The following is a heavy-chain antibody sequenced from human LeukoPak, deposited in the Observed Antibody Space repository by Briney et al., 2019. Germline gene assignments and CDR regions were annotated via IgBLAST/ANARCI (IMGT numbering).Heavy chain of an antibody. Sequence: GGSLRLSCVASGFSLSGYWMFWVRQAPGKGLMYISRNNGDGSTTNYADVVKGRFTMSRDNVKNTLYLQMNSLRVEDTAVYYCARDPRNVGLAPWGQGTLVTVSS. D-gene: IGHD2-15*01. CDR2: NNGDGSTT. V-gene: IGHV3-74*01. CDR3: ARDPRNVGLAP. CDR1: GFSLSGYW. J-gene: IGHJ5*02.